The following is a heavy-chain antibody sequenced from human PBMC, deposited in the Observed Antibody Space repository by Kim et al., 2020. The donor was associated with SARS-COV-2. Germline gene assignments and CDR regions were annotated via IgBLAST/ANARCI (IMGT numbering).Heavy chain of an antibody. CDR3: AKWEIKYYYVSSGYYGY. CDR1: GFTFSSYA. D-gene: IGHD3-22*01. J-gene: IGHJ4*02. V-gene: IGHV3-23*01. CDR2: ISGSGGST. Sequence: GGSLRLSCAASGFTFSSYAMSWVRQAPGKGLEWVSAISGSGGSTYYAASVKGRFTISRDNSKNSLYLQMNSKRAEDTAVCYCAKWEIKYYYVSSGYYGYRGQGPLPTASS.